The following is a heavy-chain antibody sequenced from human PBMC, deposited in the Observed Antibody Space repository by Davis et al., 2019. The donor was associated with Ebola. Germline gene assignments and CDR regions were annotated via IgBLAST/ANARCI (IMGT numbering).Heavy chain of an antibody. CDR1: GCTFSSYA. V-gene: IGHV1-18*01. Sequence: AASVKVSCKASGCTFSSYAISWVRQAPGQGLEWMGWISAYNGNTNYAQKLQGRVTMTTDTSTSTAYMELRSLRSDDTAVYYCARGYCSGGSCYSPDYWGQGTLVTVSS. CDR2: ISAYNGNT. J-gene: IGHJ4*02. D-gene: IGHD2-15*01. CDR3: ARGYCSGGSCYSPDY.